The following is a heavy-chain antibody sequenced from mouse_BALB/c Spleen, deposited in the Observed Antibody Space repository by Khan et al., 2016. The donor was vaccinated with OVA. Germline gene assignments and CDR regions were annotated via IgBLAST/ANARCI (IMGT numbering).Heavy chain of an antibody. V-gene: IGHV1S41*01. CDR1: GYTFTSYW. CDR2: IAPGSNNA. D-gene: IGHD1-1*01. J-gene: IGHJ4*01. CDR3: ARDKCEGRSCYTIDY. Sequence: DLVKPGASVKLSCKASGYTFTSYWINWIQQRPGQSLEWIGRIAPGSNNAYYNDMVKGKATLTVDTSSSTAYIQLSSLSSEDSAVYFSARDKCEGRSCYTIDYWGQGTSVTVSA.